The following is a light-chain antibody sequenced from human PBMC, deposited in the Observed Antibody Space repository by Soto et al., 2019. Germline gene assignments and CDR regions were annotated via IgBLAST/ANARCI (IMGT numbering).Light chain of an antibody. V-gene: IGLV2-8*01. J-gene: IGLJ1*01. CDR1: SSDVGDYNY. Sequence: QSALTQPPSASGSPGQSVTISCTGTSSDVGDYNYVSWYQQHPGKAPKLMIYEVSKRPSGVPDRFSGSKSGNTASLTVSGLQAEDEADYCCTSYAGSNNFVFGVGTKLTVL. CDR3: TSYAGSNNFV. CDR2: EVS.